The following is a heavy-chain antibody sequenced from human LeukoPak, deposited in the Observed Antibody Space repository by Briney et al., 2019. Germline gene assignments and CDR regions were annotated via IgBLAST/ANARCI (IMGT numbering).Heavy chain of an antibody. Sequence: SETLSLTCTVSGGSISSSSYYWGWIRQPPGKGLEWIGRIYYSGSTNYNPSLKSRVTISVDTSKNQFSLKLSSVTAADTAVYYCARHGNHVGGIQLWLSLDYWGQGTLVTVSS. CDR3: ARHGNHVGGIQLWLSLDY. CDR1: GGSISSSSYY. CDR2: IYYSGST. V-gene: IGHV4-39*01. D-gene: IGHD5-18*01. J-gene: IGHJ4*02.